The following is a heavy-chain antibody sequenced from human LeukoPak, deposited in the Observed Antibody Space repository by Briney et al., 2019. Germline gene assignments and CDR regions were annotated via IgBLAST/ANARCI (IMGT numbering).Heavy chain of an antibody. V-gene: IGHV3-23*01. CDR1: GFTFSSYA. J-gene: IGHJ3*02. Sequence: GGSLRLSCAASGFTFSSYAMSWVRQAPGKGLEWVSAISGSGGSTYYADSVEGRFTISRDNSKNTLYLQMNSLRAEDTAVYYCAKQKGAYDSSGYYYGARAFDIWGQGTMVTVSS. CDR3: AKQKGAYDSSGYYYGARAFDI. CDR2: ISGSGGST. D-gene: IGHD3-22*01.